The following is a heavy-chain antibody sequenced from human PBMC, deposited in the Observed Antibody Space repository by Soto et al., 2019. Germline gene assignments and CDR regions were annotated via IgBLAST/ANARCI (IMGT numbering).Heavy chain of an antibody. J-gene: IGHJ5*02. CDR3: ASGAWLTGTTSNWFDP. D-gene: IGHD1-20*01. CDR2: IGFDGSKK. CDR1: GLTFNSFG. V-gene: IGHV3-33*01. Sequence: QGQLVESGGGVVQPGKSLRLSCAASGLTFNSFGMHWVRQAPGKGLEWVAGIGFDGSKKDYLDSVKGRFTISRDNSKNXVNLPMYSLRVEDTAVYYCASGAWLTGTTSNWFDPWGQGTLVSVSS.